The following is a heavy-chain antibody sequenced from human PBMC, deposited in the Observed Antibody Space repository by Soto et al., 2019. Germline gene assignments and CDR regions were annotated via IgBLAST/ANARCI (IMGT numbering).Heavy chain of an antibody. D-gene: IGHD6-13*01. J-gene: IGHJ4*02. V-gene: IGHV4-30-4*01. CDR1: GGSISSGDYY. CDR3: AREAAAGTTDYTYYFDY. CDR2: IYYSGST. Sequence: SETLFLTCTVSGGSISSGDYYWSWIRQPPGKGLEWIGYIYYSGSTYYNPSLKSRVTISVDTSKNQFSLKLSSVTAADTAVYYCAREAAAGTTDYTYYFDYWGQGTLVTVSS.